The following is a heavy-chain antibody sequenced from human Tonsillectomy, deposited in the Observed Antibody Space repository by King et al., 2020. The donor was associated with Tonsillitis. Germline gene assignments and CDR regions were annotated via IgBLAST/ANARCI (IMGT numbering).Heavy chain of an antibody. V-gene: IGHV4-61*08. CDR1: GASVTSGGYY. CDR3: ARGVDYGHNSEDF. D-gene: IGHD4-23*01. J-gene: IGHJ4*02. Sequence: QLQESGPGLVRPSETLSLTYTVSGASVTSGGYYWSWIRQPPGKGLEWIGCIYHGGSADYNPALESRVTMSVDTSKNQFSLKLSPVTAADTAVYYCARGVDYGHNSEDFWGQGTLVTVSS. CDR2: IYHGGSA.